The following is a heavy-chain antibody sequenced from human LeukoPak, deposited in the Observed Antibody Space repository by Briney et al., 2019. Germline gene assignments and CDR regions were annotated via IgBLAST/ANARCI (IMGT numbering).Heavy chain of an antibody. CDR3: ARDGSSGWYWTP. CDR1: GFTFSSYE. CDR2: ISSSGSTI. V-gene: IGHV3-48*03. D-gene: IGHD6-19*01. Sequence: GGSLRLSCAASGFTFSSYEMNWVRQAPGKGLERASYISSSGSTIYYADSVKGRFTISRDNAKNSLYLQMNSLRAEDTAVYYCARDGSSGWYWTPWGQGTLVTVSS. J-gene: IGHJ5*02.